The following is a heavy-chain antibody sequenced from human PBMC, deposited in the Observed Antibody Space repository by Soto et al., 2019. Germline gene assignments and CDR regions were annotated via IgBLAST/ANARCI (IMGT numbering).Heavy chain of an antibody. CDR3: ARRIVVPAAMLFVDWFDP. Sequence: QVQLQESGPGLVKPSETLSLTCTVSGGSISSYYWSWIRQPPGKGLEWIGYIYYSGSTNYNPSLKSRVTISVDTSKNQFSRRLSSVTAADTAVYYCARRIVVPAAMLFVDWFDPWGQGTLVTVSS. CDR1: GGSISSYY. J-gene: IGHJ5*02. V-gene: IGHV4-59*08. D-gene: IGHD2-2*01. CDR2: IYYSGST.